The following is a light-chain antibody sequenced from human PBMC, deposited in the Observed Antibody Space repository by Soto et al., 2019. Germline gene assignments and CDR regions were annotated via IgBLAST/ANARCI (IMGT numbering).Light chain of an antibody. V-gene: IGKV3-15*01. Sequence: ETVMTQSPAALSVSPGERATLSCRASQRVSKFVAWYHQKPGQVPRLLIYDASTRATGIPPRFSGSGSETEFTLTISSLQSEDFAVYYCQQYTSWPLTFGGGTKVEIK. CDR1: QRVSKF. J-gene: IGKJ4*01. CDR3: QQYTSWPLT. CDR2: DAS.